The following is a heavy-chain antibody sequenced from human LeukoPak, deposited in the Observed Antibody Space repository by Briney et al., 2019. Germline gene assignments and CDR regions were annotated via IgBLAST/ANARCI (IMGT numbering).Heavy chain of an antibody. CDR2: INPSGGST. V-gene: IGHV1-46*01. CDR3: ARARARITMIVVVPPPNY. CDR1: GGTFSSYA. Sequence: ASVKVSCKASGGTFSSYAISWVRQAPGQGLEWMGIINPSGGSTSYAQKFQGRVTMTRDTSTSTVYMELSSLRSEDTAVYYCARARARITMIVVVPPPNYWGQGTLVTVSS. J-gene: IGHJ4*02. D-gene: IGHD3-22*01.